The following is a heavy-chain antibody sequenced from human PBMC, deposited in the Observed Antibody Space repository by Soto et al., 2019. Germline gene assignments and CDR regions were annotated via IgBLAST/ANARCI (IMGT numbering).Heavy chain of an antibody. CDR2: FIPMVSMS. CDR3: ATNYGSGSTHFDH. CDR1: RDTFSFYT. J-gene: IGHJ4*02. D-gene: IGHD3-10*01. V-gene: IGHV1-69*02. Sequence: QVLLVQSGAEVKKPGSSVKVSCTASRDTFSFYTISWVRQAPGQGPEWMGRFIPMVSMSDYARRFQGRVTITADTATSTVYMQLHSLRSEDTAVYYCATNYGSGSTHFDHWGQGTLSTVSS.